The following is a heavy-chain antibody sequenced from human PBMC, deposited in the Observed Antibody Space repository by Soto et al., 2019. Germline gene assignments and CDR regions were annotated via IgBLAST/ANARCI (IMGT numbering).Heavy chain of an antibody. CDR1: CVTFVGYG. D-gene: IGHD3-16*01. CDR3: VKVRGHYYLVY. J-gene: IGHJ4*02. V-gene: IGHV3-74*01. CDR2: INNDGSST. Sequence: CGAFCVTFVGYGVHRVRQTTGKGLVWVSRINNDGSSTSYADSVKGRFTISRDNSKNTLYLQMNSLRAEDSSIYYCVKVRGHYYLVYSGQPTLVTVPS.